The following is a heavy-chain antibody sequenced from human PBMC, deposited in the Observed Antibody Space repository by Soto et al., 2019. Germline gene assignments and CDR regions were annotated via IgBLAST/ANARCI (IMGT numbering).Heavy chain of an antibody. CDR1: GFTFSSYG. CDR3: ARAGGGDNSGYCAY. V-gene: IGHV3-33*01. J-gene: IGHJ4*02. CDR2: IWYDGSNK. Sequence: GGSLRLSCAASGFTFSSYGMHWVRQAPGKGLEWVAVIWYDGSNKYYADSVKGRFTISRDNSKNTLYLQMNSLRAEDTAVYYCARAGGGDNSGYCAYWGQGTLVTVS. D-gene: IGHD3-22*01.